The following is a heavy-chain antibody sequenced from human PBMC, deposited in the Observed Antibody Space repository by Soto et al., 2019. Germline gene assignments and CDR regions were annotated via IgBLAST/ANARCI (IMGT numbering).Heavy chain of an antibody. V-gene: IGHV1-69*13. CDR2: IIPIFGTA. J-gene: IGHJ4*02. CDR1: GGTFSSYA. D-gene: IGHD3-3*01. Sequence: SVKVSCKASGGTFSSYAISWVRQAPGQGLEWMGGIIPIFGTANYAQKFQGRVTITADESTSTAYMELSSLRSEDTAVYYCARGGRFLEWLQNDYWGQGTLVTVSS. CDR3: ARGGRFLEWLQNDY.